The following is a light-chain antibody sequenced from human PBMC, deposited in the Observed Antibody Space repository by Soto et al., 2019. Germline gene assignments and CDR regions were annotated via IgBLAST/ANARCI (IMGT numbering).Light chain of an antibody. V-gene: IGKV3-20*01. J-gene: IGKJ2*01. CDR3: QQYASAPPEVYT. Sequence: EIVLTQSPGTLSLSPGERATLSCRASQSVSRRYLAWYQQKPGLAPRLLIYGASNRVTGIPDRFSGSGSGTDFTLTISRLEPEDFAVYYCQQYASAPPEVYTFGQGTKLEIK. CDR2: GAS. CDR1: QSVSRRY.